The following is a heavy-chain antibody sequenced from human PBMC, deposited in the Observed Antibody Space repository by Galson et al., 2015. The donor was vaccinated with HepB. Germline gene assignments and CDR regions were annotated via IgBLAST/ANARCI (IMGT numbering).Heavy chain of an antibody. CDR3: ARGVTMVRGPDAFDI. Sequence: SLRLSCAASGFTFSSYSMNWVRQAPGKGLEWVSYISSSSSTIYYADSVKGRFTISRDNAKNPLYLQMNSLRDEDTAVYYCARGVTMVRGPDAFDIWGQGTMVTVSS. D-gene: IGHD3-10*01. CDR2: ISSSSSTI. V-gene: IGHV3-48*02. J-gene: IGHJ3*02. CDR1: GFTFSSYS.